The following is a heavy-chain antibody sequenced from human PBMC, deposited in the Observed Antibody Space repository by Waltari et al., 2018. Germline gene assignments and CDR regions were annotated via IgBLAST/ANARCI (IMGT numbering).Heavy chain of an antibody. CDR3: ASQAPIAAAGPDAFDI. CDR1: GFTFSSYS. V-gene: IGHV3-21*01. Sequence: EVQLVESGGGLVKPGGSLRLSCAASGFTFSSYSMNWVRQAPGKGLEWVSSISSSSSYISYAASVKGRFTISRDNAKNSLYLQMNSLRAEDTAVYYCASQAPIAAAGPDAFDIWGQGTMVTVSS. D-gene: IGHD6-13*01. J-gene: IGHJ3*02. CDR2: ISSSSSYI.